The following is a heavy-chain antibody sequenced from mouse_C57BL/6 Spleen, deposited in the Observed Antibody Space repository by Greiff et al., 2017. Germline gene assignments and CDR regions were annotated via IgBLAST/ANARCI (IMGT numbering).Heavy chain of an antibody. CDR1: GFTFSSYA. V-gene: IGHV5-9-1*02. Sequence: EVKVVESGEGLVKPGGSLKLSCAASGFTFSSYAMSWVRQTPEKRLEWVAYISSGGDYIYYADTVKGRFTISRDNARNTLYLQMSSLKSEDTAMYYCTRGGNLDWYFDVWGTGTTVTVSS. CDR3: TRGGNLDWYFDV. J-gene: IGHJ1*03. CDR2: ISSGGDYI. D-gene: IGHD2-1*01.